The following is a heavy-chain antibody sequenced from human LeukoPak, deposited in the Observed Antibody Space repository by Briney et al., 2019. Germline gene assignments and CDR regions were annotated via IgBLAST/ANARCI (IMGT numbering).Heavy chain of an antibody. J-gene: IGHJ5*02. CDR3: ARDRTYSGSYYYNWFDP. CDR2: ISAYSGNT. D-gene: IGHD1-26*01. Sequence: ASVKVSCKASGYTFTSSAISWVRQAPGQGLEWMGWISAYSGNTKYAQKFQDRVTMTTDTSTSTAYMELRSLRSDDTAVYYCARDRTYSGSYYYNWFDPWGQGTLVTVSS. V-gene: IGHV1-18*01. CDR1: GYTFTSSA.